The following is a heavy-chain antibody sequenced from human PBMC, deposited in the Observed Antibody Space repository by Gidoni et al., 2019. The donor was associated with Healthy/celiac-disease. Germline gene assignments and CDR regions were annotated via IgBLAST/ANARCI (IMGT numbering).Heavy chain of an antibody. CDR2: ISSSSSTI. Sequence: EVQLVESGGGLVQPGGSLRLSCAASGFTFSSYSMNWVRQAPGKGVEWVSYISSSSSTIYYADSGKGRFTISRDNAKNSLYLQMNSLRAEDTAVYYCARGISGWHYGMDVWGQGTTVTVSS. CDR1: GFTFSSYS. J-gene: IGHJ6*02. V-gene: IGHV3-48*01. D-gene: IGHD6-19*01. CDR3: ARGISGWHYGMDV.